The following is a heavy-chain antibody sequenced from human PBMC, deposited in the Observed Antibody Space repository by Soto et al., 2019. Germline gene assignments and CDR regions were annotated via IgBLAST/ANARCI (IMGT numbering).Heavy chain of an antibody. CDR2: ISGGGSNT. CDR3: AKDSNKYSSSLRGRYFDY. J-gene: IGHJ4*02. CDR1: GFPFSSYV. D-gene: IGHD4-4*01. V-gene: IGHV3-23*01. Sequence: GGSLRLSCAASGFPFSSYVMSWVRQAPGKGLEWVSGISGGGSNTFYADSVKGRFTISRDNSKNTLLLQMNSLGAEDTAVYYCAKDSNKYSSSLRGRYFDYWGQRSGVTVSS.